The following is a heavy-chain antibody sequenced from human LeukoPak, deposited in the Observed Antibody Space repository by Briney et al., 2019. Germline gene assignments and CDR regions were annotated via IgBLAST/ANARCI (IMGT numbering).Heavy chain of an antibody. D-gene: IGHD1-26*01. CDR2: FDPEDGET. Sequence: ASVKVSCKVSGYSLTELSMHWVRQAPGKGLEWMGGFDPEDGETIYAQKFQGGVTMTEDTSTDTAYMELSSLRSEDTAVYYCATAKPYSGSYYFDYWGQGTLVTVSS. J-gene: IGHJ4*02. CDR3: ATAKPYSGSYYFDY. V-gene: IGHV1-24*01. CDR1: GYSLTELS.